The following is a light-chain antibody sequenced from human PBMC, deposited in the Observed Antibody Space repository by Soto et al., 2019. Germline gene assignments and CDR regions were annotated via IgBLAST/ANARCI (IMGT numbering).Light chain of an antibody. CDR3: QQYYSYLSLT. CDR2: AAS. CDR1: QGISSY. V-gene: IGKV1-8*01. J-gene: IGKJ4*01. Sequence: IRMTQSPSSLFAFTVDRVTITCRGSQGISSYLAWYQQTPGKAPKLLIYAASTLQSGVPSRFSGSGSGTDFTLTISCLQSEDFATYYCQQYYSYLSLTFGGGTKVDIK.